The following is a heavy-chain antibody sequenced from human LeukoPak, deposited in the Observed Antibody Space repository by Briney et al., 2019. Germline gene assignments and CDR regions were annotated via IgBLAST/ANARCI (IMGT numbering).Heavy chain of an antibody. Sequence: SQTLSLTCAVSGGSISSGGYSWSWIRQPPGKGLEWIGYIYYSGSTNYNPSLKSRVTISVDTSKNQFSLKLSSVTAADTAVYYCARSGEMATIFNWFDPWGQGTLVTVSS. V-gene: IGHV4-30-4*07. CDR2: IYYSGST. CDR1: GGSISSGGYS. D-gene: IGHD5-24*01. J-gene: IGHJ5*02. CDR3: ARSGEMATIFNWFDP.